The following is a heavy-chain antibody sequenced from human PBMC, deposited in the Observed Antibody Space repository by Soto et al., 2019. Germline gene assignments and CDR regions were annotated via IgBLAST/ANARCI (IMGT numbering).Heavy chain of an antibody. V-gene: IGHV1-69*12. CDR1: GGTFSTYA. CDR2: IIPSTGST. CDR3: ARGGSSSDY. D-gene: IGHD6-13*01. Sequence: QVQLVQSGAEVKKPGSSVKVSCKAFGGTFSTYAVSWVRQAPGQGLEWVGGIIPSTGSTNHAQKFQGRVTITADESTGTVHMELTSLRSDDTAVYYCARGGSSSDYWGQGTLVTVSS. J-gene: IGHJ4*02.